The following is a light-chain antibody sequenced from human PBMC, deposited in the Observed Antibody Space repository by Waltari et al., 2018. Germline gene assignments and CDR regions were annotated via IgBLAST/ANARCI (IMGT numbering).Light chain of an antibody. CDR2: RNK. CDR1: SSNIGSNS. J-gene: IGLJ2*01. CDR3: AAWDDSLSGVV. Sequence: QSVLTQPPSASGTPGQRVTISCSGSSSNIGSNSVSWYQQLPGTAPKLLIYRNKQRPSGVPDRFSGSKSGTSASLAISGLRSEDEADYYCAAWDDSLSGVVFGGGTKLTVL. V-gene: IGLV1-47*01.